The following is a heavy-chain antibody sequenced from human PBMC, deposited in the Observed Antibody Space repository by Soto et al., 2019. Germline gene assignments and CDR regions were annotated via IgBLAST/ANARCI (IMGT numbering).Heavy chain of an antibody. Sequence: SGPTLVNPTQTLTLTCTFSGFSLSTSGVGVGWIRQPPGKALEWLALIYWDDDKRYSPSLKSRLTITNDTSKNQVVLTMTNMDPVDTATYYCAHRQGGSYNNWFDPWGQGTLVTVAS. CDR2: IYWDDDK. CDR1: GFSLSTSGVG. J-gene: IGHJ5*02. D-gene: IGHD1-26*01. V-gene: IGHV2-5*02. CDR3: AHRQGGSYNNWFDP.